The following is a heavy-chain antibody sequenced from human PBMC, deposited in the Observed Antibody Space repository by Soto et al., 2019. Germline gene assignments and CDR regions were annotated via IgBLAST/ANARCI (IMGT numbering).Heavy chain of an antibody. CDR2: ISWNSGSI. J-gene: IGHJ4*02. Sequence: EVQLVESGGGLVQPGRSLRLSCAASGFTFDDYAMHWVRQAPGKGLEWVSGISWNSGSIGYADSVKGRFTISRDNAKNSLYLQMNRLRAEDTALYYCAKGVMGGVHHSAGDYWGQGTLVTVSS. CDR1: GFTFDDYA. CDR3: AKGVMGGVHHSAGDY. D-gene: IGHD1-26*01. V-gene: IGHV3-9*01.